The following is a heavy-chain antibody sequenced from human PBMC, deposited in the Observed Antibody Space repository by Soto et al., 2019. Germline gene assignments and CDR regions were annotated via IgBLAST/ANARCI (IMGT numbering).Heavy chain of an antibody. CDR3: ARGAYCGGGSCAQRVDY. J-gene: IGHJ4*02. CDR1: GFTFSSYY. V-gene: IGHV3-30-3*01. D-gene: IGHD2-15*01. CDR2: ISYDESNK. Sequence: QVQLVESGGGVVQPGRSLRLSCAASGFTFSSYYIHWVRQAPGKGLEWVAVISYDESNKNYADSVKGRFTISRDNSKNTLYLQMNSLRPEDTAIYYCARGAYCGGGSCAQRVDYWGQGTLVTVSS.